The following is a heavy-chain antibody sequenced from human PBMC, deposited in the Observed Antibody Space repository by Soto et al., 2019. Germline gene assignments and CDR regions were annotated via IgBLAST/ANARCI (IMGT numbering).Heavy chain of an antibody. V-gene: IGHV6-1*01. CDR3: ARDQSVTGTDNWFDP. CDR1: LDSVSINRAA. Sequence: SQTLSLTCAISLDSVSINRAAWNWIRQSPSRGLEWLGRTYYRSKWYNEYAVSVKSRITINPDTSKNQFSLQLNSVTPEDTAVYYCARDQSVTGTDNWFDPWGQGTLVTVSS. D-gene: IGHD1-20*01. J-gene: IGHJ5*02. CDR2: TYYRSKWYN.